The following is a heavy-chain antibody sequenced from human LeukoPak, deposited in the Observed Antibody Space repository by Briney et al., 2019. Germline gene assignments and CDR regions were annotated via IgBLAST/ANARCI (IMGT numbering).Heavy chain of an antibody. D-gene: IGHD6-13*01. CDR3: ARDSSSSWSYDAFDI. J-gene: IGHJ3*02. CDR1: GGSISSYY. V-gene: IGHV4-4*07. Sequence: NPSETLSLTCTVSGGSISSYYWSWIRQPAGKGLEWIGRIYTSGSTNYNPSLKSRVTMSVDTSKNQFSLKLSSVTAADTAVYYCARDSSSSWSYDAFDIWGQGTMVTVSS. CDR2: IYTSGST.